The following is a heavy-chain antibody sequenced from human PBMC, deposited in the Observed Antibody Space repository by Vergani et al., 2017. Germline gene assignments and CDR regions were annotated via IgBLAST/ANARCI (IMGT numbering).Heavy chain of an antibody. CDR3: ARVGPYYYDGSCYYDY. Sequence: QVQLQESGPGLVKPSETLSLTCTVSGGSISSYYWSWIRQPAGKGLEWIGRIYTSGSTNYNPSLKSRVTMSVDTSKNQFSLKLSSVTAADTAVYYCARVGPYYYDGSCYYDYWGQGTLVTVSS. CDR1: GGSISSYY. CDR2: IYTSGST. D-gene: IGHD3-22*01. J-gene: IGHJ4*02. V-gene: IGHV4-4*07.